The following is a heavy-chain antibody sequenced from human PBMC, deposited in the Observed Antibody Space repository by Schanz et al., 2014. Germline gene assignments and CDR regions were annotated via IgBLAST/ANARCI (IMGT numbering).Heavy chain of an antibody. CDR1: GFTFRSYA. Sequence: EVQLLESGGGLVQPGGSLRLSCIGSGFTFRSYALGWVRQAPGKGLEWVSLVSASGGGPFYADSVKGRFTISRDNSRNTVYLQMSSLRAEDTAVYYCAKRNHDMQSLPLDYWGQGTLVIASS. CDR2: VSASGGGP. V-gene: IGHV3-23*01. CDR3: AKRNHDMQSLPLDY. J-gene: IGHJ4*02. D-gene: IGHD3-9*01.